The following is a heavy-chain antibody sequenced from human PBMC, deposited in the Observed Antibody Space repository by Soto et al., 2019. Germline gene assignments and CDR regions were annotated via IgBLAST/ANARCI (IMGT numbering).Heavy chain of an antibody. D-gene: IGHD6-19*01. V-gene: IGHV1-2*02. Sequence: HVVRQGPGEGLEWMGWINPTTGATRYAQKFQGRVTMTRDTSMSTAYLEVRSLRPDDTAVYYCAKGDSSCVSSSDPWGRGNRVTV. CDR3: AKGDSSCVSSSDP. CDR2: INPTTGAT. J-gene: IGHJ5*02.